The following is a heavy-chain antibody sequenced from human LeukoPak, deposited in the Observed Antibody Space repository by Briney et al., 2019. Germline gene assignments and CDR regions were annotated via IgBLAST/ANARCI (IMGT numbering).Heavy chain of an antibody. D-gene: IGHD4-23*01. CDR3: ARVLGYGGNSFDR. V-gene: IGHV4-59*01. Sequence: PSETLSLTCAVSGGSISSYYWSWIRQPPGKGLEWIGYIYYSGSTNYNPSLKSRVTISVDTSKNQFSLKLSSVTAADTAVYYCARVLGYGGNSFDRWGQGTVVTVSS. CDR2: IYYSGST. J-gene: IGHJ5*02. CDR1: GGSISSYY.